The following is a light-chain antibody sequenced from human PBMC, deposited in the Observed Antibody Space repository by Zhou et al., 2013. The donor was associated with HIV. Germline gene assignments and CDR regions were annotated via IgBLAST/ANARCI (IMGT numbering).Light chain of an antibody. CDR3: QQSHGTPWT. CDR2: AAS. J-gene: IGKJ1*01. Sequence: DIQMTQSPSSLSASVGDRVTITCRASQTINTYLNWYQQKPGKAPKLLIYAASSLQSGVPSRFSGSGSGTEFTLTITSLQPEDFATYYCQQSHGTPWTFGQGTKVEIK. V-gene: IGKV1-39*01. CDR1: QTINTY.